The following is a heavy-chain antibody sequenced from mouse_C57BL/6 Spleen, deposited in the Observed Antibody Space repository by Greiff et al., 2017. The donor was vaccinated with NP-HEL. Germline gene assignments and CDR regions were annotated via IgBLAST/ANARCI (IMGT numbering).Heavy chain of an antibody. CDR3: ARSQYYDSSPWFAY. D-gene: IGHD1-1*01. Sequence: VQLQQSGPELVKPGASVKLSCKASGYTFTSYDINWVKQRPGQGLEWIGWMYPRDGSTKYNEKFKGKATLTVDTSSRTAYMELHSLTSEDSAVYFCARSQYYDSSPWFAYWGQGTLVTVSA. J-gene: IGHJ3*01. V-gene: IGHV1-85*01. CDR1: GYTFTSYD. CDR2: MYPRDGST.